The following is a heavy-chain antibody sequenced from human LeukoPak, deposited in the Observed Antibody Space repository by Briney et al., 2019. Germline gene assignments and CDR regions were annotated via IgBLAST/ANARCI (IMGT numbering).Heavy chain of an antibody. V-gene: IGHV5-10-1*01. CDR2: IDPSDSCT. J-gene: IGHJ4*02. Sequence: GESLKISCKGSGYSFTSYWISWVRQMPGKGLEWMGRIDPSDSCTNYSPSFQGHVTISADKSISTAYLQWSSLKASDTAMYYCARQKATVTPSFDYWGQGTLVTVSS. CDR1: GYSFTSYW. D-gene: IGHD4-17*01. CDR3: ARQKATVTPSFDY.